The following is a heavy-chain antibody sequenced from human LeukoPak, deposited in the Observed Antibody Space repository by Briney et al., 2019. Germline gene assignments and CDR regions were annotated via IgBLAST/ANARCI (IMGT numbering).Heavy chain of an antibody. V-gene: IGHV3-66*01. CDR3: ARGVTAAAPGY. J-gene: IGHJ4*02. Sequence: GGSLRLSCAASGFTVSSNYFSWVRQAPGKGLEWVSVIWSGGSTNHADSVKGRFTISRDNSKNTVHLQMNSLKAEDTAVYYCARGVTAAAPGYWGQGTLVTVSS. D-gene: IGHD6-13*01. CDR2: IWSGGST. CDR1: GFTVSSNY.